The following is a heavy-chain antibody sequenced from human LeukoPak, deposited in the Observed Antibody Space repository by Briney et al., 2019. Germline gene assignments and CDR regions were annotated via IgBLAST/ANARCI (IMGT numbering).Heavy chain of an antibody. V-gene: IGHV1-8*01. CDR3: ARRGDSSSSHYYGMDV. CDR1: GYTFTSYD. D-gene: IGHD6-13*01. CDR2: MNPNSGNT. J-gene: IGHJ6*02. Sequence: APVKVSCKASGYTFTSYDINWVRQATGQGLEWMGWMNPNSGNTGYAQKFQGRVTMTRNTSISTAYMELSSLRSEDTAVYYCARRGDSSSSHYYGMDVWGQGTTVTVSS.